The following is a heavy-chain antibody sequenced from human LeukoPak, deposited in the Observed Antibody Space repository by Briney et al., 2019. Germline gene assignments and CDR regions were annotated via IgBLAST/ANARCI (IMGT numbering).Heavy chain of an antibody. CDR3: ARVRSSSWFDY. V-gene: IGHV3-74*01. J-gene: IGHJ4*02. CDR1: GFTFSSSS. CDR2: ISSDGTST. Sequence: GGSLGLSCSASGFTFSSSSMHWVRRAPGKGLVWVSRISSDGTSTNYADSVKGRFVISRDNAKNTLYLQMNSLRAEDTAVYFCARVRSSSWFDYWGQGTLVAVSS. D-gene: IGHD6-13*01.